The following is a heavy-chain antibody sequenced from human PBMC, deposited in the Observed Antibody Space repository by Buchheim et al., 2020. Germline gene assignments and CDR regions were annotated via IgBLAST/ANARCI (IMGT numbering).Heavy chain of an antibody. J-gene: IGHJ5*02. V-gene: IGHV4-34*01. Sequence: QVQLQQWGAGLLKPSETLSLTCAVYGESFSGYYWSWVRQPPGKGLEWIGEITHSGSTNYNPSLKSRVTISVDTSKYQFSLKLSSVTAADTALYYCARRYCSSSNCYEFDPWGQGTL. D-gene: IGHD2-2*01. CDR1: GESFSGYY. CDR2: ITHSGST. CDR3: ARRYCSSSNCYEFDP.